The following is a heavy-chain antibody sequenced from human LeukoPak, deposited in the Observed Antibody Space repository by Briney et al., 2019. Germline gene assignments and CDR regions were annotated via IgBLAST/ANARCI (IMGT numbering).Heavy chain of an antibody. Sequence: PGGSLRLSCAASGFTFSSYGMHWVRQAPGKGLEWVAFIRYGGSNKYYADSVKGRFTISRDNSKNTLYLQMNSLRAEDTAVYYCAKDQASTVTTPYYFDYWGQGTLVTVSS. V-gene: IGHV3-30*02. D-gene: IGHD4-17*01. J-gene: IGHJ4*02. CDR3: AKDQASTVTTPYYFDY. CDR1: GFTFSSYG. CDR2: IRYGGSNK.